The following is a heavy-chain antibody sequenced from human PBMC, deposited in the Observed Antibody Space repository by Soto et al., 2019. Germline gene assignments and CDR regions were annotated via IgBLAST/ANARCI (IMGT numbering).Heavy chain of an antibody. CDR1: GGTFSNYA. D-gene: IGHD2-8*01. J-gene: IGHJ6*02. V-gene: IGHV1-69*12. CDR3: ASENCANGICYRNYYYFGMDV. CDR2: IIPGYGSA. Sequence: QVQLVQSGAEVKTPGSSVKVSCKASGGTFSNYAMRWVRQAPGQGLEWMGGIIPGYGSANYAQKFQDRVTITADESTRTAYMELSSMTSDDTAVYYCASENCANGICYRNYYYFGMDVWGQGTTVSVSS.